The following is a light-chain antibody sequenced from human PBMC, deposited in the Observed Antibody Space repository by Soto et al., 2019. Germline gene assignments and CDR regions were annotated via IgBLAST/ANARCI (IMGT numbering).Light chain of an antibody. CDR3: PQRRYLPPIT. J-gene: IGKJ5*01. Sequence: VLTQSPATLSLSPGERATLSSRTSLSVSVYLDWFRQKPVQAPRLLISDASNRATGIPARFSGSGSGTDFTITISSLVREDFAVHYCPQRRYLPPITFGQGTRLDI. CDR1: LSVSVY. CDR2: DAS. V-gene: IGKV3-11*01.